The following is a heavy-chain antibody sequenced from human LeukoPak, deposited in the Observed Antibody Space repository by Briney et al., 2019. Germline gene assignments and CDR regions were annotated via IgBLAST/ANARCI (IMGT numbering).Heavy chain of an antibody. CDR1: GYTFTGYY. V-gene: IGHV1-2*06. Sequence: ASVKVSCKASGYTFTGYYMHWVRQAPGQGLEWMGRINPNSGGTNYAQKFQGRVTMTRDTSISTAYLELSRLRSDDTAVYYCARVLRSYDSSGYYYGIDYWGQGTLVTVSS. CDR2: INPNSGGT. J-gene: IGHJ4*02. CDR3: ARVLRSYDSSGYYYGIDY. D-gene: IGHD3-22*01.